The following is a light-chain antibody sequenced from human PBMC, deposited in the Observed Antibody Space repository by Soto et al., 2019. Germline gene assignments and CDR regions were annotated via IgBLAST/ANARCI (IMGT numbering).Light chain of an antibody. CDR1: QSVSSN. V-gene: IGKV3-15*01. CDR3: QQYNNWPLT. J-gene: IGKJ4*01. CDR2: GAS. Sequence: EIVMTQSPATVSVSPGERVTLSCRASQSVSSNLAWYQQRPGQTPRLLIYGASTRATGIPATFSGSGSGTQFTLTISSLQSEDFAVYYCQQYNNWPLTFGGGNKVEIK.